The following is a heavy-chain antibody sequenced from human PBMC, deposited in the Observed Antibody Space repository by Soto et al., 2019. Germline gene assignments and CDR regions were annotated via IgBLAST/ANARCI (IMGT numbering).Heavy chain of an antibody. V-gene: IGHV1-46*01. CDR3: ARDRAENYKTLYFDY. J-gene: IGHJ4*02. D-gene: IGHD1-7*01. Sequence: ASVKVSCKASGYTFTSYHMHWVRQAPGQGLEWMGIINPSGGITSYAQKFRGRVTMTRDTSTSTVYMELSSLRSEDTAVYYCARDRAENYKTLYFDYWGQGTLVTVSS. CDR1: GYTFTSYH. CDR2: INPSGGIT.